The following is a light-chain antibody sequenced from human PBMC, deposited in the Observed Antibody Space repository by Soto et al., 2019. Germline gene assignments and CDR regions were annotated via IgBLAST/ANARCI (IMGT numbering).Light chain of an antibody. CDR2: DVS. Sequence: QSVMTQPPSVSAAPGQSVTISCTGTSSDVGGYNYVSWYQQHPGKAPKLMIYDVSKRPSGVPDRFSGSKSGNTASLTISGLQAEDEADYYCCSYAGSYTLVFGGGTKLTVL. J-gene: IGLJ3*02. CDR1: SSDVGGYNY. V-gene: IGLV2-11*01. CDR3: CSYAGSYTLV.